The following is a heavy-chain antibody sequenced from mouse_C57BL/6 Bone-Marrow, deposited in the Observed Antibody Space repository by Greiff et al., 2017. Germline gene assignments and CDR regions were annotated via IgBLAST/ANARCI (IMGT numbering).Heavy chain of an antibody. Sequence: VQLQQSGPELVKPGASVKISCKASGYSFTGYYMNWVKQSPEKSLEWIGEINPSTGGTTYNQKFKAKATLTVDKSSSTAYMQLKSLTSEDSAVYYCARLSKSHYYGSSYFDYWGQGTTLTVSS. CDR2: INPSTGGT. CDR1: GYSFTGYY. V-gene: IGHV1-42*01. CDR3: ARLSKSHYYGSSYFDY. J-gene: IGHJ2*01. D-gene: IGHD1-1*01.